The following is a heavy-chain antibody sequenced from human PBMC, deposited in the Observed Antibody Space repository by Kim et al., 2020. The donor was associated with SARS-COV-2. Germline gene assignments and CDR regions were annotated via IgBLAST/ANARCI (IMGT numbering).Heavy chain of an antibody. D-gene: IGHD6-13*01. V-gene: IGHV4-61*01. Sequence: SETLSLTCIVSGASVTTGRYYWTWIRQPPGKGLEWIGNIYYSGSSNYNPSLRSRVTISVDTSENQFSLRLRSVTAADTAMYYCAGLLIAAAGSPNSWGQG. CDR2: IYYSGSS. CDR1: GASVTTGRYY. CDR3: AGLLIAAAGSPNS. J-gene: IGHJ4*02.